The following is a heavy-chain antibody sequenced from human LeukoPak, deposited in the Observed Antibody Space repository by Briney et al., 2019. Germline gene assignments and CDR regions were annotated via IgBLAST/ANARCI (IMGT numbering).Heavy chain of an antibody. J-gene: IGHJ5*02. D-gene: IGHD2-2*02. Sequence: ASVKVSCKASGYTFTGYYMHWVRQAPGQGLEWMGWINPNSGGTNYAQKFQGRVTMTRDTSISTAYMELSRLRSDDTAVYYCARTGCSSTSCYRVNWFDPWGQGTLVTVSS. CDR2: INPNSGGT. V-gene: IGHV1-2*02. CDR3: ARTGCSSTSCYRVNWFDP. CDR1: GYTFTGYY.